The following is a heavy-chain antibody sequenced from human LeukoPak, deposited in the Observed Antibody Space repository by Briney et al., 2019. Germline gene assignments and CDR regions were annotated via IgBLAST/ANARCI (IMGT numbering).Heavy chain of an antibody. CDR1: GFTVSSRY. CDR3: ARAGEQRWLQLLAY. Sequence: GGSLRLSCAASGFTVSSRYMSWVRQAPGKGLEWVSIIYSDDTTSYADSVKGRFTVSRDNSKNTLYLQMNSLRAEGTAVYYCARAGEQRWLQLLAYWGQGTPVTVSS. V-gene: IGHV3-53*01. J-gene: IGHJ4*02. CDR2: IYSDDTT. D-gene: IGHD5-24*01.